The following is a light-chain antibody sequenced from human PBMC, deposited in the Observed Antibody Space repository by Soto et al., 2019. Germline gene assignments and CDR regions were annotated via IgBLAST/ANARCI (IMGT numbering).Light chain of an antibody. V-gene: IGKV3-15*01. CDR3: QHYNNWPPWT. CDR1: QSVSSN. CDR2: GAS. Sequence: EIVMTQSPATLSVSPGERATLSCRASQSVSSNLAWYQQNPGHAPRLLIYGASTRAPGIPARFSGSGSGTEFTLTISSLQSEDFAIYYCQHYNNWPPWTFGQGTKVEIK. J-gene: IGKJ1*01.